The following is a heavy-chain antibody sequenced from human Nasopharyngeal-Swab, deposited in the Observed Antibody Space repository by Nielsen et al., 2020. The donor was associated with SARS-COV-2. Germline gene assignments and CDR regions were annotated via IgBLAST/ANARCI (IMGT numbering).Heavy chain of an antibody. J-gene: IGHJ3*02. CDR3: ARDMVLLPYSGSYPDAFDI. CDR2: ISYDGSNK. Sequence: GESLKISCAASGFTFSSYAMRWVRQAPGKGLEWVAVISYDGSNKYYADSVKGRFTISRDNSKNTLYLQMNSLRAEDTAVYYCARDMVLLPYSGSYPDAFDIWGQGTMVTVSS. CDR1: GFTFSSYA. V-gene: IGHV3-30-3*01. D-gene: IGHD1-26*01.